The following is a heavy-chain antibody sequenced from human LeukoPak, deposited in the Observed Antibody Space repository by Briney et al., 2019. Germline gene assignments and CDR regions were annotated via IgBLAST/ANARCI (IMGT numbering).Heavy chain of an antibody. V-gene: IGHV1-69*13. D-gene: IGHD3-3*01. Sequence: ASVKISCKASGGTFSSYAISWVRQAPGQGLEWMGGIIPIFGTANYAQKFQGRVTITADESTSTAYMELSGLRSEDTAVYYCARDNDFWSAPSWFDPWGQGTLVTVSS. CDR3: ARDNDFWSAPSWFDP. J-gene: IGHJ5*02. CDR2: IIPIFGTA. CDR1: GGTFSSYA.